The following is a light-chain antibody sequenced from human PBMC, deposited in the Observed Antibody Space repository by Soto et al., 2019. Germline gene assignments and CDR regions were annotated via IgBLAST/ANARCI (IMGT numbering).Light chain of an antibody. CDR2: GAS. CDR1: QSVSSN. CDR3: QQYNNWRTWT. V-gene: IGKV3-15*01. J-gene: IGKJ1*01. Sequence: EIVMTQSPATLSVSPGERATLSCRASQSVSSNLAWYQQKPGQAPTHLIYGASTRATGIPARFSGSGAGTENTLTISSLQSEDFAFYYCQQYNNWRTWTFGQGTKVEIK.